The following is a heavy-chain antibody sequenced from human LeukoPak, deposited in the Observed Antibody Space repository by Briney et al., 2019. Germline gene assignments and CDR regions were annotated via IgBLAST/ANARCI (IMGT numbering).Heavy chain of an antibody. CDR1: GFIFTDYG. CDR3: AKDAQRGFDYSNSFQY. Sequence: GGSLRLSCAASGFIFTDYGFHWVRQAPGKGVEWVAAIWSDATNMFYANSVKGRFFIQRDDYQNTVYLEMSSLRAEDTAVYYCAKDAQRGFDYSNSFQYWGQGSLVTVSS. V-gene: IGHV3-33*06. CDR2: IWSDATNM. D-gene: IGHD4-11*01. J-gene: IGHJ4*02.